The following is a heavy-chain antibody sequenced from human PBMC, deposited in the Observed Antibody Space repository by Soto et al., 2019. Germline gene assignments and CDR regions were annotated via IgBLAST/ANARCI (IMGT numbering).Heavy chain of an antibody. D-gene: IGHD2-15*01. CDR1: GYTFTSYG. Sequence: SVKVSCKASGYTFTSYGISWVRQAPVQGLEWMGWISAYNGNTNYAQKLQGRVTMTTDTSTSTAYMELRSLRSDDTAVYYCARVREEDIVVVVAAHFDYWGQGTLVTVSS. CDR2: ISAYNGNT. J-gene: IGHJ4*02. V-gene: IGHV1-18*04. CDR3: ARVREEDIVVVVAAHFDY.